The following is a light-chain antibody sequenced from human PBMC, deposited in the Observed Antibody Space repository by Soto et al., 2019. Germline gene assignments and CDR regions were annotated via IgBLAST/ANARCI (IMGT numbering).Light chain of an antibody. V-gene: IGKV3D-15*01. J-gene: IGKJ4*01. Sequence: EIVLTQSPGILSLSPGERATLSCRASQSVSSSYLAWYQQKPGQAPRLLIYGASTRATGIPARFSGSGSGTEFTLTISSLQSEDFAVYYCQQYNNWPPLTFGGGTKEEIK. CDR3: QQYNNWPPLT. CDR2: GAS. CDR1: QSVSSSY.